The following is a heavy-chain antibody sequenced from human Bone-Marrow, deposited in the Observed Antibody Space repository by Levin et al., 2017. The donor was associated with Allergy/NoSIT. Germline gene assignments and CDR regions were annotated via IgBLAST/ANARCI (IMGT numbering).Heavy chain of an antibody. CDR2: IYHSGST. Sequence: SETLSLTCAVSGYSISSGYYWGWIRQPPGKGLEWIGSIYHSGSTYYNPSLKSRVTISVDTSKNQFSLKLSSVTAADTAVYYCARPPPNSSGWYGDFDYWGQGTLVTVSS. V-gene: IGHV4-38-2*01. CDR3: ARPPPNSSGWYGDFDY. D-gene: IGHD6-19*01. CDR1: GYSISSGYY. J-gene: IGHJ4*02.